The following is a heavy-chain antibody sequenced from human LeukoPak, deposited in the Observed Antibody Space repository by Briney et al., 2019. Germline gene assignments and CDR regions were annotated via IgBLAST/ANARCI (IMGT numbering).Heavy chain of an antibody. D-gene: IGHD3-10*01. CDR3: TTDLGTMVRGVIISDY. J-gene: IGHJ4*02. V-gene: IGHV3-74*01. Sequence: GGSLRLSCAASGFTFSSDWMNWVRQAPGKGPVWVSRINSDGSSISYADSVKGRFTISRDNAKNTLYLQMNSLRAEDTAVYYCTTDLGTMVRGVIISDYWGQGTLVTVSS. CDR2: INSDGSSI. CDR1: GFTFSSDW.